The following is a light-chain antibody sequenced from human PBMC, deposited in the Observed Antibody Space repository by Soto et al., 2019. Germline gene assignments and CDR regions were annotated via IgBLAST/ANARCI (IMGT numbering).Light chain of an antibody. V-gene: IGKV1-39*01. CDR1: QSISTY. J-gene: IGKJ5*01. Sequence: DIQMTQSPSTLSASVGDRVTITCRASQSISTYLNWYQQKPGKAPQVLIYAAFSLQSGVPSRFSGSGSGTDFTLTISSLQPEDFATYYCQQSSSTPITFGQGTRLEIK. CDR3: QQSSSTPIT. CDR2: AAF.